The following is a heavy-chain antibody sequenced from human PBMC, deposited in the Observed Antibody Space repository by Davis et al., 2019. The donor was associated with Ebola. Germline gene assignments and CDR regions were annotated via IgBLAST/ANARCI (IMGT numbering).Heavy chain of an antibody. D-gene: IGHD6-19*01. CDR1: GGSVSSGSYY. CDR3: ATSSDNSAWYLDY. J-gene: IGHJ4*02. V-gene: IGHV4-61*01. Sequence: SETLSLTCTVSGGSVSSGSYYWSWIRQPPGKGLEWIGEIFHSGNTNYNPSLKSRVTISVDESKNQFSLKLSSVSAADTAVYYCATSSDNSAWYLDYWGQGTLVTVPS. CDR2: IFHSGNT.